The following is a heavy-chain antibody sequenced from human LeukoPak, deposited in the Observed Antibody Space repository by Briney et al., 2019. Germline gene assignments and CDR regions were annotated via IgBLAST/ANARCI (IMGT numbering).Heavy chain of an antibody. V-gene: IGHV3-21*01. J-gene: IGHJ4*02. CDR1: GVTLSSYS. Sequence: GGSLRLSCAASGVTLSSYSMNWVRQAPGKGLEWVSSISSSSSYIYYADSVKGRFTISRDNAKNSLYLQMNSLRAEDTAVYYCARDNAAAAGTRFDYWGQATLVTVSS. CDR3: ARDNAAAAGTRFDY. CDR2: ISSSSSYI. D-gene: IGHD6-13*01.